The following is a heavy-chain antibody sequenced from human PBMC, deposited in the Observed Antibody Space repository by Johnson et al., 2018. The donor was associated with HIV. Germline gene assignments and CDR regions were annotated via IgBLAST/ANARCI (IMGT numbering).Heavy chain of an antibody. CDR2: INWSGCIT. CDR3: GRGEEAYCGGDCYSGAFDI. V-gene: IGHV3-20*04. J-gene: IGHJ3*02. Sequence: VQLVESGGGVVRPGGSLRLSCAASGFTFDDYAMNWVRQAPGKRLEWVSTINWSGCITAYAASVKGRFTISRDNAKNSLYLQMNSLRAEDTALYYCGRGEEAYCGGDCYSGAFDIWGHGTMVTVSS. D-gene: IGHD2-21*02. CDR1: GFTFDDYA.